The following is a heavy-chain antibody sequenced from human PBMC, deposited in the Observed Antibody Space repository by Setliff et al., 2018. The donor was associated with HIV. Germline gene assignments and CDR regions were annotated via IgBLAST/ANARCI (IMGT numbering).Heavy chain of an antibody. CDR3: ARYAASGTGWFDP. CDR1: GYTFTTYG. V-gene: IGHV1-18*01. Sequence: GASVKVSCKPSGYTFTTYGLSWVRQAPGQGLEWMGWIGGDNANIKFAQSFQGRVTMTTDTSTNTAYLELTSLRSDDTAVYYCARYAASGTGWFDPWGQGTQVTVSS. J-gene: IGHJ5*02. CDR2: IGGDNANI. D-gene: IGHD2-8*02.